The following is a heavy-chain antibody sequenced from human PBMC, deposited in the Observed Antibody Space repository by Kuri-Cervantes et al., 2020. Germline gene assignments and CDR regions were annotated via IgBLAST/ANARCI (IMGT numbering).Heavy chain of an antibody. CDR2: ISQNGYNI. V-gene: IGHV3-21*01. Sequence: GGSLRLSCAASGFTFSYHNMNWVRQAPGKGLVWVARISQNGYNIDYADAVKGRFTISRDNAKNSVYLQMNSLRAEDTAVYFCARNTVGRAYFDYWGQGSLVTVSS. D-gene: IGHD4-23*01. CDR1: GFTFSYHN. CDR3: ARNTVGRAYFDY. J-gene: IGHJ4*02.